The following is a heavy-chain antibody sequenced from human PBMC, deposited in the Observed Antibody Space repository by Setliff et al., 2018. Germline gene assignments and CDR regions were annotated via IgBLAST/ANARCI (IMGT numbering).Heavy chain of an antibody. Sequence: PGGSLRLSCTASGFTFSTYSMNWVRQAPGKGLEWVSSISSSSTYIYYTDSVKGRFTISRDNAKNSLYLQMNNLRAEDTAIYYCARYCSSTNCSPYYYYYAMDVWGQGTTVTVSS. CDR1: GFTFSTYS. CDR2: ISSSSTYI. J-gene: IGHJ6*02. D-gene: IGHD2-2*01. CDR3: ARYCSSTNCSPYYYYYAMDV. V-gene: IGHV3-21*01.